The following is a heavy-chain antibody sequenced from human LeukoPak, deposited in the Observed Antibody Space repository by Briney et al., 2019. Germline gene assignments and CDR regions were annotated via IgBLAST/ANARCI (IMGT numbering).Heavy chain of an antibody. J-gene: IGHJ5*02. CDR1: GGSISHYY. Sequence: SETLSLTCTVSGGSISHYYWSWIRQPAGKGLEWIGHIYSTGSTNYNPSLKSRVTISVDKSKNQFSLKLSSVTAADTAVYYCARTPDANWFDPWGQGTLVTVSS. V-gene: IGHV4-4*07. CDR2: IYSTGST. CDR3: ARTPDANWFDP.